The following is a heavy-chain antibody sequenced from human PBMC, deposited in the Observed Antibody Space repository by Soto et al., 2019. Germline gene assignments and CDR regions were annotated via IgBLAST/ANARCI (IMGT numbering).Heavy chain of an antibody. CDR2: INTDGTST. CDR3: VRGSGFQAVVLGY. CDR1: GFSFSSYW. J-gene: IGHJ4*02. Sequence: EVQLVESGGGLVQPGGSLRLSCAASGFSFSSYWMHWVRQAPGRGLMLVSRINTDGTSTSYVDSVKGRFTISRDNGKNTLYMQMNSLIAEDTAVYYGVRGSGFQAVVLGYWCQGILLTFSS. D-gene: IGHD2-8*01. V-gene: IGHV3-74*01.